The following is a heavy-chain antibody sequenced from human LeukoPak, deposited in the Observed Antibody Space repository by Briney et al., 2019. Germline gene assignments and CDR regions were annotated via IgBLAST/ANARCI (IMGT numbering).Heavy chain of an antibody. V-gene: IGHV5-51*01. CDR1: GYSFTSYW. CDR2: IYPGDSDT. Sequence: GESLKISCKGSGYSFTSYWIGWARQMPGKGLEWMGIIYPGDSDTRYSPSFQGQVTISADKSISTAYLQWSSLKASDTAMYYCARSYSSSWYGFDPWGQGTLVTVSS. J-gene: IGHJ5*02. CDR3: ARSYSSSWYGFDP. D-gene: IGHD6-13*01.